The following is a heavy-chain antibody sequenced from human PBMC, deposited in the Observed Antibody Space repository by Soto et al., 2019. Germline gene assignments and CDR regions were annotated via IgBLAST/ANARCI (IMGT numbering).Heavy chain of an antibody. Sequence: PGGSLRLSCAASGFTFSSYWMSWVRQAPGKGLEWVANIKQDGSEKYYVDSVKGRFTISRDNAKNSLYLQMNSLRAEDTAVYYCARDQGATWFGELLGIWGQGTMVTVSS. V-gene: IGHV3-7*01. CDR2: IKQDGSEK. CDR3: ARDQGATWFGELLGI. CDR1: GFTFSSYW. D-gene: IGHD3-10*01. J-gene: IGHJ3*02.